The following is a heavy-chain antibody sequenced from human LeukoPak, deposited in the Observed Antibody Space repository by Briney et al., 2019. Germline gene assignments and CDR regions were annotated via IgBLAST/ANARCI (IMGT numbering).Heavy chain of an antibody. CDR2: ISGSGGST. J-gene: IGHJ4*02. CDR3: SKAKATSRSGGSCFDY. Sequence: GGSLRLSCAASGFTFISYAMSWVRQAPGKGLEWVSAISGSGGSTYYADSVKGRLTISRDKSKNTLSLQMNSLRAEDTAVYYCSKAKATSRSGGSCFDYWGQGTLVTVSS. V-gene: IGHV3-23*01. CDR1: GFTFISYA. D-gene: IGHD2-15*01.